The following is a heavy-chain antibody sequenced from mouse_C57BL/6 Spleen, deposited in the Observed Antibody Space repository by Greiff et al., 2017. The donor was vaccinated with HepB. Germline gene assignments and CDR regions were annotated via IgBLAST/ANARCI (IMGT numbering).Heavy chain of an antibody. CDR3: ARSSYYYGSSPSWFAY. J-gene: IGHJ3*01. V-gene: IGHV1-59*01. D-gene: IGHD1-1*01. CDR2: IDPSDSYT. Sequence: QVQLQQPGAELVRPGTSVKLSCKASGYTFTSYWMHWVKQRPGQGLEWIGVIDPSDSYTNYNQKFKGKATLTVDTSSSTAYMQLSSLTSEDSAVYYCARSSYYYGSSPSWFAYWGQGTLVTVSA. CDR1: GYTFTSYW.